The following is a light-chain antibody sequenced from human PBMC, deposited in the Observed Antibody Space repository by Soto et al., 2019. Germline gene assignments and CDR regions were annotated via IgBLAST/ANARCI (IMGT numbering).Light chain of an antibody. CDR2: GNW. CDR1: QRVSGG. J-gene: IGKJ4*01. CDR3: KQSSTWPLT. Sequence: LSAXXSQRVSGGYMAWYQHRPGQAPRVLGYGNWTRVTGIRGRFSGMGHGTACTLSLRSLQSEDFAVYYCKQSSTWPLTYAGGTRLDI. V-gene: IGKV3-15*01.